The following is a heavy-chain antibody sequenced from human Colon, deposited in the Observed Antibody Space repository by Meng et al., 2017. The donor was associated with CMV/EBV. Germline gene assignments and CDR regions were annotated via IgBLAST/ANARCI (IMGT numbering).Heavy chain of an antibody. V-gene: IGHV1-18*01. J-gene: IGHJ4*02. D-gene: IGHD3-9*01. CDR1: GYTFTDNG. CDR2: INIYNGNT. Sequence: ASVKVSCKASGYTFTDNGMGWVRQAPGQGLEWMGWINIYNGNTKYEGRFQDRVTMTRDTSTNTAYMELRSLTLDDTAVYFCARDQYYDILTGNYDYWDQGTLVTVSS. CDR3: ARDQYYDILTGNYDY.